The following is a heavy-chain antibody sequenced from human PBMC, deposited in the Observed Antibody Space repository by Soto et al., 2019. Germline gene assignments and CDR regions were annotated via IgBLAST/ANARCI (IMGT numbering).Heavy chain of an antibody. J-gene: IGHJ6*03. CDR3: ARVPMVYYYMDV. Sequence: EVQLVESGGGLVQPGGSLRLSCAASGFTFSSYWMHWVRQAPGKGLVWVSRINSDGSSTSYADSVKGRFTISRDNAKNTLYLQMNRLRAEDTAVYYCARVPMVYYYMDVWGKGTTVTVSS. CDR2: INSDGSST. V-gene: IGHV3-74*01. D-gene: IGHD3-10*01. CDR1: GFTFSSYW.